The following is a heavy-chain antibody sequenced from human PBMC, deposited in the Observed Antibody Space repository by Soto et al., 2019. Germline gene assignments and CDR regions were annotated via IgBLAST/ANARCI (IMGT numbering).Heavy chain of an antibody. V-gene: IGHV2-5*02. CDR2: IYWDDDK. D-gene: IGHD3-10*01. Sequence: SGPTLVNPTQTLTLTCTFSGFSLSTSGVGVGWIRQPPGKALEWLALIYWDDDKRYSPSLKSRLTITKDTSKNQVVLTMTNMDPVDTVTYYCAHKKGPLWFGEFDYWGQGTLVTVSS. CDR1: GFSLSTSGVG. J-gene: IGHJ4*02. CDR3: AHKKGPLWFGEFDY.